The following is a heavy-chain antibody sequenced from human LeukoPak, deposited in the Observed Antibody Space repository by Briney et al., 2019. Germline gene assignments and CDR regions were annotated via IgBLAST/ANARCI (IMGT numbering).Heavy chain of an antibody. Sequence: SETLSLTCTVSGGSISGYYWNWIRQHPGKGLEWIGYIYYTGSTDYSPSLQSRVTISLGTSMNLFSLRLTSVTAVDTAVYYCARSQNWYFDSWGQGTLVSVSS. CDR1: GGSISGYY. D-gene: IGHD1-1*01. CDR3: ARSQNWYFDS. V-gene: IGHV4-59*01. J-gene: IGHJ4*02. CDR2: IYYTGST.